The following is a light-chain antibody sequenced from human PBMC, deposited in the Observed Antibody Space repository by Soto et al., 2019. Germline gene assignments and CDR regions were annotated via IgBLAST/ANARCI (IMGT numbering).Light chain of an antibody. J-gene: IGKJ1*01. CDR2: GAS. CDR1: QSVSSSY. Sequence: EIVLTQSPGTLSLSPGERATLSCRASQSVSSSYLAWYQQKPGQAPRLLIYGASSRATGIPDRFSGSGSGTDFTIPIRRLEPEAFAVYYCQQSGSSPWTFGQGTKVEIK. V-gene: IGKV3-20*01. CDR3: QQSGSSPWT.